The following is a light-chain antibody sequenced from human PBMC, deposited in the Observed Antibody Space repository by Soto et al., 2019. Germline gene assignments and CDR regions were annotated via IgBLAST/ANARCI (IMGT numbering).Light chain of an antibody. CDR2: SNN. CDR3: AVWDDSLYEV. CDR1: SSNIGSNT. Sequence: QLVLTQPPSASGTPGQRVTISCSGSSSNIGSNTVNWYQQLPGTAPKLLIYSNNQRPSGVPDRFSGSKSGTSASLAISGLQSEDEADYYCAVWDDSLYEVFGGGTQLTVL. J-gene: IGLJ2*01. V-gene: IGLV1-44*01.